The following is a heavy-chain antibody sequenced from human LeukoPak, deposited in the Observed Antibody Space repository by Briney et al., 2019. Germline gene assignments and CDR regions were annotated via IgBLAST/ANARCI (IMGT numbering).Heavy chain of an antibody. CDR3: ARDRDCGGDCYSFIYYYYYGMDV. CDR2: ISGSGGST. Sequence: GGSLRLSCAASGFTFSSYAMSWVRQAPGKGLEWVSAISGSGGSTYYADSVKGRFTISRDNSKNTLYLQMNSLRAEDTAVYYCARDRDCGGDCYSFIYYYYYGMDVWGQGTTVTVSS. CDR1: GFTFSSYA. J-gene: IGHJ6*02. V-gene: IGHV3-23*01. D-gene: IGHD2-21*02.